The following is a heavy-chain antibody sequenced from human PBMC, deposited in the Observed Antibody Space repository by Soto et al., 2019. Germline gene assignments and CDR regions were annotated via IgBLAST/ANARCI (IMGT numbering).Heavy chain of an antibody. Sequence: VQLVESGGGLVQPGGSLRLSCAASGFTFSTYWMTWVRQAPGKGLECVANINQDGYEEYYVDSVKGRFTISRDNAKNTRYMQMDRLRAEDTARYYGVGQVGHPDNWGQGPLFTVAS. D-gene: IGHD1-26*01. CDR1: GFTFSTYW. V-gene: IGHV3-7*01. CDR2: INQDGYEE. CDR3: VGQVGHPDN. J-gene: IGHJ1*01.